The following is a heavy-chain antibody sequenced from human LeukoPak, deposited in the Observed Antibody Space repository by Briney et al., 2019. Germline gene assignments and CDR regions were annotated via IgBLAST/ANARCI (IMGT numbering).Heavy chain of an antibody. Sequence: SETLSLTCTVSGGSISSSSYYWGWIRQPPGKGLEWIGSIYYSGSTYYNPSLKSRVTISVDTSKNQFSLKLSSVTAADTAVYYCARLVVSTWYHEVLLGRDYWGQGTLVTVSS. CDR1: GGSISSSSYY. J-gene: IGHJ4*02. V-gene: IGHV4-39*01. D-gene: IGHD6-13*01. CDR3: ARLVVSTWYHEVLLGRDY. CDR2: IYYSGST.